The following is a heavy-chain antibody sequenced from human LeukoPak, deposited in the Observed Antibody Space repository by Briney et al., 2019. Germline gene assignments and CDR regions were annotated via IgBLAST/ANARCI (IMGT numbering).Heavy chain of an antibody. D-gene: IGHD1-26*01. CDR2: VRGRGGSA. CDR3: ARDGGVGATSASLGAFDI. Sequence: QPGGCLRLSCAASGSTLSNCALSWVRHAPGKGLEWVSAVRGRGGSAIYTDSVKGRFTISRDNSKDTLYLQMNSLRAEDTAVYYCARDGGVGATSASLGAFDIWGQGTMVTVSS. V-gene: IGHV3-23*01. J-gene: IGHJ3*02. CDR1: GSTLSNCA.